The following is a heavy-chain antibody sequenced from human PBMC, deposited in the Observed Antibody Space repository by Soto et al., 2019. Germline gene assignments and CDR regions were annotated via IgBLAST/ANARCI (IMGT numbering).Heavy chain of an antibody. J-gene: IGHJ4*02. CDR1: GFSFTNYA. CDR2: ITNSGDNT. D-gene: IGHD5-18*01. V-gene: IGHV3-23*01. Sequence: HPEGSLRLSCAASGFSFTNYAMSWVRQAPGKGLEWVSSITNSGDNTYYADSVKGRFSISRDNSRNTLHLQMNSLRAEDTAVYYCAKAGPYSHGRRYFDYWGQGTLVAV. CDR3: AKAGPYSHGRRYFDY.